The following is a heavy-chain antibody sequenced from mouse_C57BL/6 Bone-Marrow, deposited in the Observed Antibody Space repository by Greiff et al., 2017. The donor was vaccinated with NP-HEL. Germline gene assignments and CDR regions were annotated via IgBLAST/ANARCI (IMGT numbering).Heavy chain of an antibody. CDR3: TVWDGEY. J-gene: IGHJ2*01. D-gene: IGHD4-1*01. Sequence: VQLQQSGAELVRPGASVKLSCTASGFNIKDDYMHWVKQRPEQGLEWIGWIDPENGDTEYASKFQGKATITADTSSNTAYLQLSSLTSEDTAVYYCTVWDGEYWGQGTTLTVSS. V-gene: IGHV14-4*01. CDR1: GFNIKDDY. CDR2: IDPENGDT.